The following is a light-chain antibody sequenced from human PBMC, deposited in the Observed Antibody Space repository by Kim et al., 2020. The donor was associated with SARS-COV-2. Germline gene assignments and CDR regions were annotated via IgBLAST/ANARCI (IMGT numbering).Light chain of an antibody. CDR1: QAIRNY. V-gene: IGKV1-27*01. Sequence: DIQMTQAPSSLSASVGDRVTISCRASQAIRNYLAWYQEKPRKVPQLLIYAASSLQPGVPSRFSGSGSGTDFTLTISSLQPEDAATYYCQYYNSAPWWAFGQGTKVDIK. CDR2: AAS. J-gene: IGKJ1*01. CDR3: QYYNSAPWWA.